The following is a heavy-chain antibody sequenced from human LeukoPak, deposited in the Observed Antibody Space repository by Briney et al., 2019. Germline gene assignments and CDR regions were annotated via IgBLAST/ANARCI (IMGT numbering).Heavy chain of an antibody. CDR1: GYTFTGYY. D-gene: IGHD3-10*01. CDR3: ARGHYYGSGSSSPVDV. V-gene: IGHV1-2*02. CDR2: INPNSGGT. Sequence: ASVKVSCKASGYTFTGYYMHWVRQAPGQGLEWMGWINPNSGGTNYAQKFQGRVTMTRDTSISTAYMELSRLRSDDTAVYYCARGHYYGSGSSSPVDVWGQGTTVTVSS. J-gene: IGHJ6*02.